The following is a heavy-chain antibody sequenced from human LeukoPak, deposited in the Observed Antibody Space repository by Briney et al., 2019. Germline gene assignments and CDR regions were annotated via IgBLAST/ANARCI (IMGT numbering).Heavy chain of an antibody. CDR2: INHSGST. J-gene: IGHJ4*02. V-gene: IGHV4-38-2*02. Sequence: SETLSLTCTVSGYSISSGYYWGWIRQPPGKGLEWIGEINHSGSTNYNPSLKSRVTISVDTSKNQFSLKLSSVTAADTAVYYCARQQYPYSSSWYRGYYFDYWGQGTLVTVSS. CDR1: GYSISSGYY. CDR3: ARQQYPYSSSWYRGYYFDY. D-gene: IGHD6-13*01.